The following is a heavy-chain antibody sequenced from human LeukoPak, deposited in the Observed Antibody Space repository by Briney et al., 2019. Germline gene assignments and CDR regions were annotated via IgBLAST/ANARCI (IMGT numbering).Heavy chain of an antibody. Sequence: GGSLRLSCAASGFTFSNYAMSWVRQAPGKGLEWVSGISWNSGSIGYADSVKGRFTISRDNAKNSLYLQMNSLRAEDTALYYCAKDSIHSGYDHFDYWGQGTLVTVSS. CDR2: ISWNSGSI. CDR3: AKDSIHSGYDHFDY. V-gene: IGHV3-9*01. D-gene: IGHD5-12*01. J-gene: IGHJ4*02. CDR1: GFTFSNYA.